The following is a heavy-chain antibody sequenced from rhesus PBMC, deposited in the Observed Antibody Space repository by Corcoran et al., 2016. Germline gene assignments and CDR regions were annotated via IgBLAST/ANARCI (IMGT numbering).Heavy chain of an antibody. CDR3: ARTRNWNPFDY. Sequence: QVQLQESGPGVVKPSETLSLTCAVSGGSISDSYRWSWIRQPPGKGLEWIGYIYGKKTITHYNPSLKSRITISKDPSKNQFSLKLSSVTAADTAVYYWARTRNWNPFDYWGQGVLVTVSS. CDR2: IYGKKTIT. CDR1: GGSISDSYR. V-gene: IGHV4S10*01. J-gene: IGHJ4*01. D-gene: IGHD1-26*01.